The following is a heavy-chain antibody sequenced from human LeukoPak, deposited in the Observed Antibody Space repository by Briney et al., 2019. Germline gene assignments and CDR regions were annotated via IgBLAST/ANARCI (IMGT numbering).Heavy chain of an antibody. CDR1: GSIFSSFW. J-gene: IGHJ5*02. D-gene: IGHD2-2*01. V-gene: IGHV5-51*01. Sequence: GAPLQISCNGSGSIFSSFWIGGGRPLRGKGVEGMEIFDPGDYDTRYSPSFQGKVTITVDKYKSTAYLQWSSLKAPDTPMYFCARAPTSISPPKFFDGWGQGTQVTVSS. CDR3: ARAPTSISPPKFFDG. CDR2: FDPGDYDT.